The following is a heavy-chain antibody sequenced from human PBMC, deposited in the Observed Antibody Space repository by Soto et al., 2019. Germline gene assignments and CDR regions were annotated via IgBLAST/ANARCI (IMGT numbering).Heavy chain of an antibody. CDR2: IYYSGST. Sequence: SETLSLTCTVSGGSISSYYWSWIRQPPGKGLEWIGYIYYSGSTNYNPSLKSRVTISVDTSKNQFSLKLSSVTAADTAVYYCARGKDYGDYFAYWGQGTLVTVS. V-gene: IGHV4-59*01. J-gene: IGHJ4*02. D-gene: IGHD4-17*01. CDR3: ARGKDYGDYFAY. CDR1: GGSISSYY.